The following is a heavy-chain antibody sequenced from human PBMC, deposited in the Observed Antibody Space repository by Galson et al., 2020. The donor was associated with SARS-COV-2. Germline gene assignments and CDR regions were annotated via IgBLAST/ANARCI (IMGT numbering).Heavy chain of an antibody. J-gene: IGHJ6*03. CDR1: GGSFSDYS. V-gene: IGHV4-34*01. CDR2: ISHSGST. D-gene: IGHD3-10*01. Sequence: SETLSLTCAVYGGSFSDYSWTWVRQPPGKGLEWIGEISHSGSTNYSPSLKSRVFMSVDTSKNQFSLKVRSVTAADTAVYYCARGGSRPIMAFDYYYFYMDVWGKGTTVTVSS. CDR3: ARGGSRPIMAFDYYYFYMDV.